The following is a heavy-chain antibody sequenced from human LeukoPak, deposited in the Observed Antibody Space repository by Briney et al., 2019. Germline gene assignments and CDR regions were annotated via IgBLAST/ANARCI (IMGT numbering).Heavy chain of an antibody. CDR1: GYTLTELS. CDR3: ATDVTEYCSTTSCYPYY. V-gene: IGHV1-24*01. D-gene: IGHD2-2*01. J-gene: IGHJ4*02. Sequence: ASVKVSCKVSGYTLTELSMHWVRQAPAKGLEWMGGFDPEDGETIYAQKFQGRVTMTEDTSTDTAYMELNSLRSEDTAVYYCATDVTEYCSTTSCYPYYWGQGTLVTVSS. CDR2: FDPEDGET.